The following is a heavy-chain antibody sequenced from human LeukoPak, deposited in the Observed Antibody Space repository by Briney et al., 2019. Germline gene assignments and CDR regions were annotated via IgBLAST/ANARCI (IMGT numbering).Heavy chain of an antibody. J-gene: IGHJ3*02. CDR1: GYTFTSYD. Sequence: ASVKVSCKASGYTFTSYDINWVRQATGQGLEWMGWINPNSGGTNYAQKFQGRVTMTRDTSISTAYMELSRLRSDDTAVYYCEAGSRAGAFDIWGQGTMVTVSS. CDR3: EAGSRAGAFDI. CDR2: INPNSGGT. D-gene: IGHD6-6*01. V-gene: IGHV1-2*02.